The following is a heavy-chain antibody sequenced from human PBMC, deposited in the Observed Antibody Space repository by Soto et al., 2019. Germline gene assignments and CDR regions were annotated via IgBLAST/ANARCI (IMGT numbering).Heavy chain of an antibody. Sequence: QVQLVQSGAEVKKPGSSVRVSCKASGTIFSSYTISWVRQAPGQGLEWMGRIIPILGETNSAQKIQGRVKLTPDKSPKTAYMQLNSLRLEDTDVYYCARGLGGSMEDWGQGTTVTVSS. CDR2: IIPILGET. D-gene: IGHD3-16*01. V-gene: IGHV1-69*08. J-gene: IGHJ6*02. CDR3: ARGLGGSMED. CDR1: GTIFSSYT.